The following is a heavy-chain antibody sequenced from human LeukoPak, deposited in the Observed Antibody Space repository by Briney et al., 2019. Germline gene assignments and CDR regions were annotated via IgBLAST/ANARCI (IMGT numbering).Heavy chain of an antibody. J-gene: IGHJ4*02. V-gene: IGHV1-2*02. Sequence: ASVKVSCKASGYTFTGYYMHWVRQAPGQGLEWMGWINPNSGGTNYAQKFQGRVTMTRDTSISTVYMELSRLRSDDTAVYYCARDHLIRVAAAGYWGQGTLVTVSS. D-gene: IGHD2-15*01. CDR2: INPNSGGT. CDR1: GYTFTGYY. CDR3: ARDHLIRVAAAGY.